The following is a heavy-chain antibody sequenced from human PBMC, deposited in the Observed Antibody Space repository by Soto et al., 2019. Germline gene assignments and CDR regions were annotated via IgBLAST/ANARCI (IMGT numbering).Heavy chain of an antibody. D-gene: IGHD2-2*01. Sequence: SETLSLTCTVSGGSISSGGYYWSWIRQHPGKGLEWIGYIYYSGSTYYNPSLKSRVTISVDTSKNQFSLKLSSVTAADTAVYYCARASTPLGYCSSTSCSISVWFDPWGQGTLVTVSS. J-gene: IGHJ5*02. V-gene: IGHV4-31*03. CDR2: IYYSGST. CDR1: GGSISSGGYY. CDR3: ARASTPLGYCSSTSCSISVWFDP.